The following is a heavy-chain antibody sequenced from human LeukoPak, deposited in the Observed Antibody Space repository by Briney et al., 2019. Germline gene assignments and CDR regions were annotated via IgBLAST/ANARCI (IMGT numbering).Heavy chain of an antibody. CDR1: GFTFSTDS. CDR2: ISSSSSTI. Sequence: PGGSLRLSCGASGFTFSTDSMNWVRQAPGKGLEWVSYISSSSSTIYYADSVKGRFTVSRDNVKNSLYLQMNSLRAEDTAVYYCTKGGPYYYYYMDVWGKGTTVTVSS. CDR3: TKGGPYYYYYMDV. J-gene: IGHJ6*03. V-gene: IGHV3-48*01.